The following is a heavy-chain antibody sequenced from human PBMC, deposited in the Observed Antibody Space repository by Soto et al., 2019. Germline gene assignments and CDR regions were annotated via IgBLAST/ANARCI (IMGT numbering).Heavy chain of an antibody. CDR3: AKDTSSSWYYYYYGMDV. CDR2: ISGSGGST. D-gene: IGHD6-13*01. V-gene: IGHV3-23*01. J-gene: IGHJ6*02. Sequence: GESLKISCAASGFTFSSYAMSWVRQAPGKGLEWVSAISGSGGSTYYADSVKGRFTISRDNSKNTLYLQMNSLRAEDTAVYYCAKDTSSSWYYYYYGMDVWGQGTTVTVSS. CDR1: GFTFSSYA.